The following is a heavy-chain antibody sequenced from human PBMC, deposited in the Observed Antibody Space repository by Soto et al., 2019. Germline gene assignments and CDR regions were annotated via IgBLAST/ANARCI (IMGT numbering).Heavy chain of an antibody. CDR3: ATPARDYYYYYGMDV. Sequence: VQLVESGGGVVQPGRSLRLSCAASGFTFSSYAMHWVRQAPGKGLEWVAVISYDGSNKYYADSVKGRFTISRDNSKNTLYLQMNSLRAEDTAVYYCATPARDYYYYYGMDVWGQGTTVTVSS. V-gene: IGHV3-30-3*01. CDR1: GFTFSSYA. CDR2: ISYDGSNK. J-gene: IGHJ6*02.